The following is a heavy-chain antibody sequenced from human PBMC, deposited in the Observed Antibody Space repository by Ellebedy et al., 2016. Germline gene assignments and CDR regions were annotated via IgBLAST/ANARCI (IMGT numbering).Heavy chain of an antibody. Sequence: GGSLRLSCEASGFTFSSHAMSWVRQAPGKGLEWVSAVVGSGERTFYADSVKGRFTISRDNSKNMLYLQMSSLKVEDTATYYCANVGGSGTYYNGYWGQGTLVTVSS. CDR2: VVGSGERT. CDR1: GFTFSSHA. D-gene: IGHD3-10*01. J-gene: IGHJ4*02. CDR3: ANVGGSGTYYNGY. V-gene: IGHV3-23*01.